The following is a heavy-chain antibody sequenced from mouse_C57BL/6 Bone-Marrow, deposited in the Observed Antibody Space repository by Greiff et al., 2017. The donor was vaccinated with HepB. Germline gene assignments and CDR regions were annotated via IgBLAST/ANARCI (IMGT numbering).Heavy chain of an antibody. J-gene: IGHJ4*01. D-gene: IGHD1-1*01. CDR3: ARWRIYYYGSSYLLYAMDY. CDR2: INPSNGGT. CDR1: GYTFTSYW. Sequence: VQRVESGTELVKPGASVKLSCKASGYTFTSYWMHWVKQRPGQGLEWIGNINPSNGGTNYNEKFKSKATLTVDKSSSTAYMQLSSLTSEDSAVYYCARWRIYYYGSSYLLYAMDYWGQGTSVTVSS. V-gene: IGHV1-53*01.